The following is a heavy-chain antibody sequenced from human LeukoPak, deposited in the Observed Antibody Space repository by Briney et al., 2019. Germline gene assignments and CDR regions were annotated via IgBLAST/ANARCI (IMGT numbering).Heavy chain of an antibody. D-gene: IGHD1-26*01. CDR2: IYYSGST. CDR1: GGSISSDDYY. CDR3: ARGGSYEVY. J-gene: IGHJ4*02. V-gene: IGHV4-30-4*08. Sequence: SETLSLTCTVSGGSISSDDYYWSWIRQPPGKGLEWIGYIYYSGSTYYNSSLKSRVTISVDTSKNQFSLKLSSVTAADTAVYYCARGGSYEVYWGQGTLVTVSS.